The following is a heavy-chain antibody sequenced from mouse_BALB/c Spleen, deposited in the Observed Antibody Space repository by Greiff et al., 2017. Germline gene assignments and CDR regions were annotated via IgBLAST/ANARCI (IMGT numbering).Heavy chain of an antibody. CDR1: GFSLTSYG. CDR2: IWAGGST. D-gene: IGHD2-4*01. V-gene: IGHV2-9*02. CDR3: ARTNYDSDRGYYFDY. J-gene: IGHJ2*01. Sequence: QVQLKQSGPGLVAPSQSLSITCTVSGFSLTSYGVHWVRQPPGKGLEWLGVIWAGGSTNYNSALMSRLSISKDNSKSQVFLKMNSLQTDDTAMYYCARTNYDSDRGYYFDYWGQGTTLTVSS.